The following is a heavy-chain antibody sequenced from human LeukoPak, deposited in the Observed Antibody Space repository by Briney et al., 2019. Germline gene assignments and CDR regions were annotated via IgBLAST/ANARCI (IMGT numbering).Heavy chain of an antibody. CDR3: ARDQYSSSWPGALGNDAFDI. V-gene: IGHV1-18*01. J-gene: IGHJ3*02. CDR2: ISAYNGNT. CDR1: GYTFTTYN. D-gene: IGHD6-13*01. Sequence: GASVKVSCKASGYTFTTYNINWVRQAPGQGLEWMGWISAYNGNTNYAQKLQGRVTMTTDTSTSTAYMELRSLRSDDTAVYYCARDQYSSSWPGALGNDAFDIWGQGTMVTVSS.